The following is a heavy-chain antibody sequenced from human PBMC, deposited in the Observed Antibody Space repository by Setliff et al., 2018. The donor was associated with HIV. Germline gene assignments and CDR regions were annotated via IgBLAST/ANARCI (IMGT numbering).Heavy chain of an antibody. CDR3: AKDVCSGAYCYAYYYYGMDV. J-gene: IGHJ6*02. CDR1: GFTFSSYA. V-gene: IGHV3-64*04. Sequence: GALRLSCSASGFTFSSYAMHWVRQAPGKGLEYVSAISSNGGSTYYADSVKGRFTISRDNSKNTLYLQMNSLRVEDTAVYYCAKDVCSGAYCYAYYYYGMDVWGQGTMVTVSS. D-gene: IGHD2-15*01. CDR2: ISSNGGST.